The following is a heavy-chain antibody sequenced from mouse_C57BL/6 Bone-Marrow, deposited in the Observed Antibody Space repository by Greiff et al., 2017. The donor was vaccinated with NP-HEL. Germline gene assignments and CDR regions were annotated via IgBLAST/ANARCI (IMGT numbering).Heavy chain of an antibody. J-gene: IGHJ4*01. Sequence: EVKLMESGPGMVKPSQSLSLTCTVTGYSITSGYDWHWIRHFPGNKLEWMGYISYSGSTNYNPSLKSRISITHDTSKNHFFLKLNSVTTEDTATYYCARGLDSSDYYAMDYWGQGTSVTVSS. CDR1: GYSITSGYD. CDR2: ISYSGST. CDR3: ARGLDSSDYYAMDY. V-gene: IGHV3-1*01. D-gene: IGHD3-2*02.